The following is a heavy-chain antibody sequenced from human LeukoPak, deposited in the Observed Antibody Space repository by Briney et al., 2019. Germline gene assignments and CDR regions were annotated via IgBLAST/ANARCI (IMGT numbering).Heavy chain of an antibody. J-gene: IGHJ6*03. D-gene: IGHD1-1*01. Sequence: SETLSLTCTVSGGSISSYYWSWIRQPPGKGLEWIGYIYYSGSTNYNPSLKSRVTIPVDTTKNQFSLKLSSVTAADTAVYYCARARAAERKTRVYYYYMDVWGKGTTVTVSS. V-gene: IGHV4-59*01. CDR1: GGSISSYY. CDR2: IYYSGST. CDR3: ARARAAERKTRVYYYYMDV.